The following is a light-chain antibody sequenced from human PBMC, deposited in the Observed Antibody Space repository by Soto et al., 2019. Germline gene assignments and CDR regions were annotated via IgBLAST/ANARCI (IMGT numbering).Light chain of an antibody. CDR1: QTIDSW. Sequence: DIQMTQYPSTLSASVGDRVTITCRASQTIDSWLAWYQQRPGKPPNLLIYKASTLASGVPSRFSGSGSGTEFTLTISSLQPDDFATYYCQQYNSYSKTFGQGTKVDIK. V-gene: IGKV1-5*03. CDR3: QQYNSYSKT. CDR2: KAS. J-gene: IGKJ1*01.